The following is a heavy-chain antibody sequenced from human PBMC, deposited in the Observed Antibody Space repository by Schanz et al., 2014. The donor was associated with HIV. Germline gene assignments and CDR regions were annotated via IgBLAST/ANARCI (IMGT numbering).Heavy chain of an antibody. CDR2: ISYDGTNK. CDR3: ARGRFCSGGSCYHDY. J-gene: IGHJ4*02. Sequence: VQLVESGGGVVQPGRSLRLSCAASGFTFDSYGIHWVRQAPGKGLEWVAVISYDGTNKKFADSVKGRFTISRDNSKNTLYLQMKSLRPEDTAVYYCARGRFCSGGSCYHDYWGQGTLVTVSS. D-gene: IGHD2-15*01. CDR1: GFTFDSYG. V-gene: IGHV3-30*03.